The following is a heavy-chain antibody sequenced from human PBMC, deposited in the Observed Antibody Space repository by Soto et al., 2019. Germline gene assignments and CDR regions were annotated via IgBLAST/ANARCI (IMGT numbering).Heavy chain of an antibody. D-gene: IGHD4-4*01. J-gene: IGHJ6*02. CDR3: ASSYSNYALIDYYYYGMDV. V-gene: IGHV1-3*01. Sequence: ASVKVSCIASGYTFTSYAMHWVRQAPGQRLEWMGWINAGNGNTKYSQKFQGRVTITRDTSASTAYMELSSLRSEDTAVYYCASSYSNYALIDYYYYGMDVWGQGTTVTVSS. CDR1: GYTFTSYA. CDR2: INAGNGNT.